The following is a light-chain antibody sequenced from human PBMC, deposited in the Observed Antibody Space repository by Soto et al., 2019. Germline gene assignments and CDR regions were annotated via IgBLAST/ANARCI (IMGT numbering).Light chain of an antibody. CDR2: LGS. CDR3: MQVVRAPRT. Sequence: DIVMTQSPLSLPVTPGEPASISCRSSQSLLQSNGNNYLGWFVQKPGQSPQLLFYLGSSRAGVGPPCFSGRGSGPDFTPKISRVEAEAVGSSYCMQVVRAPRTFGAGTKVELK. J-gene: IGKJ4*01. V-gene: IGKV2-28*01. CDR1: QSLLQSNGNNY.